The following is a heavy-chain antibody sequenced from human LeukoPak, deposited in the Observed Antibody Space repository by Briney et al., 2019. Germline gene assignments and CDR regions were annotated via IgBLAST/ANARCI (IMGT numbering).Heavy chain of an antibody. V-gene: IGHV3-30-3*01. CDR2: ISYDGSNK. Sequence: GRSLRLSCAASGFTFSSYAIHWVRQAPGKGLEWVAVISYDGSNKYYADSVKGRFTISRDNSKNTLYLQMNSLRAEDTAVYYCARDTRKSSSGWYKYFQHWGQGTLVTVSS. CDR1: GFTFSSYA. D-gene: IGHD6-19*01. CDR3: ARDTRKSSSGWYKYFQH. J-gene: IGHJ1*01.